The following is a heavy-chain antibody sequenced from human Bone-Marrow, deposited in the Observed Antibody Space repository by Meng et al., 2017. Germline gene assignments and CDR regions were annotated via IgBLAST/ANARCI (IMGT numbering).Heavy chain of an antibody. CDR1: GFTFSDYY. Sequence: GESLKISCAASGFTFSDYYMSWIRQAPGKGLEWVSYISSSGSTIYYADSVKGRFTISRDNAKNSLCLQMNSLRAEDTAVYYCARERYSSGWYNYWGQGTLVTVSS. V-gene: IGHV3-11*04. J-gene: IGHJ4*02. CDR3: ARERYSSGWYNY. D-gene: IGHD6-19*01. CDR2: ISSSGSTI.